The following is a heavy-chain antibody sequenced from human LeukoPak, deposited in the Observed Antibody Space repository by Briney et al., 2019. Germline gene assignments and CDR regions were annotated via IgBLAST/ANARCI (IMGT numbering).Heavy chain of an antibody. CDR3: ARVCSSGRCLDY. V-gene: IGHV4-38-2*02. CDR2: INHSGST. J-gene: IGHJ4*02. D-gene: IGHD2-15*01. CDR1: GYSISSGYY. Sequence: SETLSLTCTVSGYSISSGYYWAWMRQPPGKGLEWIGSINHSGSTYYNPSLKSRVTVSVDTSKNQVSLRLSSVTPADTAVYYCARVCSSGRCLDYWGQGTLVTVSS.